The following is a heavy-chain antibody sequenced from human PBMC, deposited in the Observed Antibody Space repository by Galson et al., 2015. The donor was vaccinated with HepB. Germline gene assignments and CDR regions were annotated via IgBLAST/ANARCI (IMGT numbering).Heavy chain of an antibody. J-gene: IGHJ3*02. D-gene: IGHD3-10*01. CDR2: ISYDGSNK. Sequence: SLRLSCAASGFIFSNSAMHWVRRAPGKGLEWVAVISYDGSNKYYADSVKDRFTISRDNSKNTLSLQMNSLRADDTAVYYCAREMDGSGSYLLAFDIWGQGTMVTVSS. CDR1: GFIFSNSA. CDR3: AREMDGSGSYLLAFDI. V-gene: IGHV3-30-3*01.